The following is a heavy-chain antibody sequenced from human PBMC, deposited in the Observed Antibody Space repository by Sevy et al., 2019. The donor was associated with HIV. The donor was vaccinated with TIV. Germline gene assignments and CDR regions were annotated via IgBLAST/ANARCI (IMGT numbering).Heavy chain of an antibody. J-gene: IGHJ6*02. CDR2: IYPGDSDT. Sequence: GESLKISCKGSGYSFTSYWVGWVRQMPGKGLEWMGIIYPGDSDTRYSPSFQGQVTISADKSISTAYLQWSSLKASDTAMYYSARHTKMATLYYYYYGMDVWGQGTTVTVSS. CDR1: GYSFTSYW. D-gene: IGHD5-12*01. CDR3: ARHTKMATLYYYYYGMDV. V-gene: IGHV5-51*01.